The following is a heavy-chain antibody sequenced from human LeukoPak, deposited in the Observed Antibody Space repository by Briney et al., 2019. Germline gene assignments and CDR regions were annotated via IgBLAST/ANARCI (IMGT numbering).Heavy chain of an antibody. CDR3: AREYYFDNSGYYGVGDY. V-gene: IGHV1-2*02. CDR1: GYTFTAYY. CDR2: FNPNSGGT. J-gene: IGHJ4*02. D-gene: IGHD3-22*01. Sequence: ASVTVSCKASGYTFTAYYIHWVRQAPGQGLGWMGWFNPNSGGTNYAQEFQGRVTMTRDTSISTAYMELSRLRSDDTAVYYCAREYYFDNSGYYGVGDYWGQGTLVTVSS.